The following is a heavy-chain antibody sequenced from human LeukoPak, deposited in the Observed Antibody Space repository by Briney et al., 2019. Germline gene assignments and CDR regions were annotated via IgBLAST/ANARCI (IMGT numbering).Heavy chain of an antibody. CDR2: INSDGSST. Sequence: GGSLRLSCAASGFTFSSYWMHWVRQAPGKGLVWVSRINSDGSSTSYADSVKGRFTIYRDNAKNTLYLQMNSLRAEDTAVYYCARAQYIPPFDPLGEGTLVTVSP. J-gene: IGHJ5*02. CDR3: ARAQYIPPFDP. V-gene: IGHV3-74*01. CDR1: GFTFSSYW. D-gene: IGHD6-6*01.